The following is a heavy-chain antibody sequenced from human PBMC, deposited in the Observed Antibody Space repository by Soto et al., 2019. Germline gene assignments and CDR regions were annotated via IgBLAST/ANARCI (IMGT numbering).Heavy chain of an antibody. CDR1: GYSFTTYW. D-gene: IGHD2-2*01. Sequence: GESLKISCKGSGYSFTTYWIGWVRQMPGKGLEWMGIIYPGESDTRYSPSFQGQVTISADKSISTAYLQWSSLKASDTAMYYCERMPLSGGSDHIDYYYYGMDVWGQGTTVTVSS. V-gene: IGHV5-51*01. CDR3: ERMPLSGGSDHIDYYYYGMDV. J-gene: IGHJ6*02. CDR2: IYPGESDT.